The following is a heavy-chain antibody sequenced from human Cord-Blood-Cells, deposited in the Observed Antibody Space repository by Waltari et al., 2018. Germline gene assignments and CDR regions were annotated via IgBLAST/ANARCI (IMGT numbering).Heavy chain of an antibody. Sequence: VQLVQSGAEVKKPGASVKVSCKASGYTFTSYNINWVRQATGQGLEWMGWMNPNSANTGYAQKFPGRVTITRSTSISTAYMELSSLRSEDTALYYYARGPAGIDAFDIWGQGTMVTVSS. CDR1: GYTFTSYN. CDR3: ARGPAGIDAFDI. V-gene: IGHV1-8*03. J-gene: IGHJ3*02. D-gene: IGHD2-2*01. CDR2: MNPNSANT.